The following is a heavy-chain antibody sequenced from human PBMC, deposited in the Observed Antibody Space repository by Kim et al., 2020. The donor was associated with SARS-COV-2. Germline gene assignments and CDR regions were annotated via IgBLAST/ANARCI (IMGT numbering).Heavy chain of an antibody. D-gene: IGHD2-21*02. J-gene: IGHJ5*02. CDR2: FDPEDGET. CDR3: ATNYAYCGGVCRHTWFDP. Sequence: ASVKVSCKVSGYTLIELSMHWVRQAPGKGLEWMGGFDPEDGETIYAQKFQGRVTMTEATSTDTAYMELSSLRSEDTAVYYCATNYAYCGGVCRHTWFDPWGQGTLVTVSA. V-gene: IGHV1-24*01. CDR1: GYTLIELS.